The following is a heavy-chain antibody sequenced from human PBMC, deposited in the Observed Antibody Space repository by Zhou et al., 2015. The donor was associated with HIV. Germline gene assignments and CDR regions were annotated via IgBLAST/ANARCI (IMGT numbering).Heavy chain of an antibody. J-gene: IGHJ6*02. CDR2: ITPILGTT. D-gene: IGHD2-2*01. CDR3: ATQREIVVVPAAHFYGMDV. V-gene: IGHV1-69*06. Sequence: QVQLVQSGAEVKKPGSSVKVSCKTSGDTFSAYSISWVRQAPGQGLEWMGVITPILGTTKYAQKFQGRVIVSADRSTNTAYMELRSLRSEDTAVYYCATQREIVVVPAAHFYGMDVWGQGTTVTVSS. CDR1: GDTFSAYS.